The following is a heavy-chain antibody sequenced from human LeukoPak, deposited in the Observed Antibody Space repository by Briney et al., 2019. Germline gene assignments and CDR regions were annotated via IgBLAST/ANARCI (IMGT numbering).Heavy chain of an antibody. J-gene: IGHJ6*03. CDR1: GGSISSSSYY. Sequence: SETLSLTCTVSGGSISSSSYYWGWIRQPPGKGLEWIGSIYYSGSTYYNPSLKSRVTISVDTSKNQFSLKLSSVTAADTAVYYCASVRRGFGESSKYYAYYYMGVWGKGTTVTISS. CDR2: IYYSGST. D-gene: IGHD3-10*01. V-gene: IGHV4-39*01. CDR3: ASVRRGFGESSKYYAYYYMGV.